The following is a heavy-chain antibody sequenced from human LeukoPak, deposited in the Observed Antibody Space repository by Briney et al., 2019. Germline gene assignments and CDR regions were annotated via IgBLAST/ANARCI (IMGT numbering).Heavy chain of an antibody. D-gene: IGHD2-2*01. CDR3: ARDCSRISCYADY. CDR1: GFIFSNFW. CDR2: IKQDSTEK. V-gene: IGHV3-7*04. J-gene: IGHJ4*02. Sequence: GGSLRLSCAASGFIFSNFWMSWVRQAPGKGLELVANIKQDSTEKYYVDSVKGLFINSRDNAKNSLYLQMNSLRAEDTAVYYCARDCSRISCYADYWGQGTLVTVSS.